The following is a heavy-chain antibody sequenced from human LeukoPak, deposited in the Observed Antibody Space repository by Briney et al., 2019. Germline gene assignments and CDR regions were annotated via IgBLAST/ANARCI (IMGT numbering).Heavy chain of an antibody. CDR3: ARAPIRRSYSSGWYRRFDY. D-gene: IGHD6-19*01. Sequence: SETLSLTCAVYGGSFSGYYWSWIRQPPGKGLEWIGEINHSGSTNYNPSLKSRVTMSVDTSKNQFSLKLSSVTAADTAVYYCARAPIRRSYSSGWYRRFDYWGQGTLVTVSS. V-gene: IGHV4-34*01. CDR2: INHSGST. J-gene: IGHJ4*02. CDR1: GGSFSGYY.